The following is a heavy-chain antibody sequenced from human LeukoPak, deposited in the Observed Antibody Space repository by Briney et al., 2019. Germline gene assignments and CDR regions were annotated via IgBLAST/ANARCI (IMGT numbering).Heavy chain of an antibody. Sequence: GESLKISCKGSGFNFTAYWIAWVRQMPGKGLEWMGISHPINSDTKYSPSFQGQVTISADKSSSTAYLQWNSLKALDTAMYYCARHQYYYDSSGNYGWFDSWGQGTLVTVSS. CDR1: GFNFTAYW. CDR2: SHPINSDT. D-gene: IGHD3-22*01. J-gene: IGHJ5*01. V-gene: IGHV5-51*01. CDR3: ARHQYYYDSSGNYGWFDS.